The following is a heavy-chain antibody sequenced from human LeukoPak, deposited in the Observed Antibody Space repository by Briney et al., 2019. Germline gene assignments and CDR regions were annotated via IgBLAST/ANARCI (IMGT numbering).Heavy chain of an antibody. CDR1: GGSFSGYY. V-gene: IGHV4-34*01. CDR3: GRGHRVAGPDY. CDR2: INHSGST. D-gene: IGHD6-19*01. Sequence: KPSETLSLTCAVYGGSFSGYYWSWIRQPPGKGLEWIGEINHSGSTNYNPSLKSRVTISVDTSKNQFSLKLSSVTAADTAVYYCGRGHRVAGPDYWGQGTLVTVSS. J-gene: IGHJ4*02.